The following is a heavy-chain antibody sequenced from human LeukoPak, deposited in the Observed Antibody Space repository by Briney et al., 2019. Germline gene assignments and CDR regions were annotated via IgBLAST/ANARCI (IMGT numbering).Heavy chain of an antibody. CDR3: ARAIRYFDWLYSTDGWFDP. V-gene: IGHV7-4-1*02. D-gene: IGHD3-9*01. Sequence: ASVKVSCKTSGYTFTSSGINWVRQAPGQGLEWMGWINTNTGNPTYAQGFTGRFVFSLDTSVSTAYLQISSLKAEDTAVYYCARAIRYFDWLYSTDGWFDPWGQGTLVTVSS. CDR1: GYTFTSSG. CDR2: INTNTGNP. J-gene: IGHJ5*02.